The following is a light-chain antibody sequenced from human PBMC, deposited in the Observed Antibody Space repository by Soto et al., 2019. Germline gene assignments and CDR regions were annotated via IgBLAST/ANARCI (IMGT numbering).Light chain of an antibody. CDR3: QQYSNWPRT. CDR2: GAS. V-gene: IGKV3-15*01. Sequence: EIVMTQSPATLSVSPGERATLSCRASQSISITLAWYQQKPGQAPRLLIYGASTRATGIPARFSGSGSGTEFTLTISGLQSADFAVYYCQQYSNWPRTFGGGTKVDIK. CDR1: QSISIT. J-gene: IGKJ4*01.